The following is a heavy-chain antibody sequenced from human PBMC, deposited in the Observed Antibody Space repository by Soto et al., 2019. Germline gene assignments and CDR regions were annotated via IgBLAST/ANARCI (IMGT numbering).Heavy chain of an antibody. V-gene: IGHV3-21*01. J-gene: IGHJ4*02. CDR1: GFTFSSYS. Sequence: GGSLRLSCAASGFTFSSYSMNWVRQAPGKGLEWVSSISSSSSYIYYADSVKGRFTISRDNAKNSLYLQMNSLRAEDTAVYYCARAEKAWGSSHVDYWGQGTLVTVSS. CDR2: ISSSSSYI. CDR3: ARAEKAWGSSHVDY. D-gene: IGHD7-27*01.